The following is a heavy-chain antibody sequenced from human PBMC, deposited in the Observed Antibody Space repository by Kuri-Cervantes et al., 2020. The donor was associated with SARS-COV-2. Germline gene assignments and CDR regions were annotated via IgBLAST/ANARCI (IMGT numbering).Heavy chain of an antibody. V-gene: IGHV3-23*01. CDR3: VRDGDHWNFDY. J-gene: IGHJ4*02. CDR1: GFIFGDYA. CDR2: ISGSGDST. Sequence: LSLTCAASGFIFGDYAMHWVRQAPGKGLEWVSAISGSGDSTYYADSVKGRFTLSRDNAKNMLFLQMNSLRAEDTAVYYCVRDGDHWNFDYWGQGTLVTVSS. D-gene: IGHD1-1*01.